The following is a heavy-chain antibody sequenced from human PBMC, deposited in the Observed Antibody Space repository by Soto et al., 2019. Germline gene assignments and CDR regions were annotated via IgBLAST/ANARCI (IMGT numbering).Heavy chain of an antibody. Sequence: ESGGGVVQPGRSLSLSCAASGFTFSSYGMHWVRQAPGKGLEWVAVISYDGSNKYYADSVKGRFTISRDNSKNTLYLQMNSLRAEDTAVYYCAKAVRDGYNCFDYWGQGTLVTVSS. J-gene: IGHJ4*02. CDR2: ISYDGSNK. D-gene: IGHD5-12*01. CDR1: GFTFSSYG. CDR3: AKAVRDGYNCFDY. V-gene: IGHV3-30*18.